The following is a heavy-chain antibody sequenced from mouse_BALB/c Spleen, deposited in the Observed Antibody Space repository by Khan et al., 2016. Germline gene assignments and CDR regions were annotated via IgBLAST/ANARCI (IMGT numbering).Heavy chain of an antibody. J-gene: IGHJ3*01. CDR1: GFNIKDTY. V-gene: IGHV14-3*02. Sequence: VRLQQSGAELVKPGASVKLSCTASGFNIKDTYMHWVKQRPEQGLEWIGRIDPANGNTKYDPKFQGKATIPADTSSNTAYLQLSSLTSEDTAVYCCAREGSYDGYPFAYRGQGTLVTVSA. CDR2: IDPANGNT. D-gene: IGHD2-3*01. CDR3: AREGSYDGYPFAY.